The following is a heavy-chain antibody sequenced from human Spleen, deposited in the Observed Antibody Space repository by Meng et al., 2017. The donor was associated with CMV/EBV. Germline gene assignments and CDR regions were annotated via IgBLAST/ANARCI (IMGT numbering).Heavy chain of an antibody. CDR3: ARQGRVYFDF. Sequence: SLTCAVYGGSFSGYYWSWIRQPPGKGLEWIGEISQRGSTNYSPSFKSRLTLSVHTSERQFSLRLTSVTAADTAVYYCARQGRVYFDFWGQGALVTVPS. CDR2: ISQRGST. D-gene: IGHD3-10*01. CDR1: GGSFSGYY. J-gene: IGHJ4*02. V-gene: IGHV4-34*01.